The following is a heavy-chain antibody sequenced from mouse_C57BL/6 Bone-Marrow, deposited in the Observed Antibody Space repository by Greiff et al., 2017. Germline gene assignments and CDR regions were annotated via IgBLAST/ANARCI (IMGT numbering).Heavy chain of an antibody. CDR2: ISYDGSN. V-gene: IGHV3-6*01. CDR3: ARSRYYSSSSIAY. Sequence: VQLQQSGPGLVKPSQSLSLTCSVTGYSITSGYYWNWIRQFPGNKLAWMGYISYDGSNNYNPSLKNRISITRDTSKHQFFLKLNSVTTEDTATYYCARSRYYSSSSIAYWGQGTLVTVSA. J-gene: IGHJ3*01. CDR1: GYSITSGYY. D-gene: IGHD1-1*01.